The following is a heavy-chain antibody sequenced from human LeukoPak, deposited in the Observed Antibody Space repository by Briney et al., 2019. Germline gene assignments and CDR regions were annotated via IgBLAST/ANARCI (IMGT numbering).Heavy chain of an antibody. V-gene: IGHV1-69*06. D-gene: IGHD6-13*01. CDR1: GGTFNSYA. Sequence: SVKVSCKASGGTFNSYAISWVRQAPGQGLEWMGGIIPIFGTANYAQKFQGRVTITADKSTSTAYMELSSLRSEDTAVYYCARDQTHFHSSSWYFWFDPWGQGTLVTVSS. J-gene: IGHJ5*02. CDR2: IIPIFGTA. CDR3: ARDQTHFHSSSWYFWFDP.